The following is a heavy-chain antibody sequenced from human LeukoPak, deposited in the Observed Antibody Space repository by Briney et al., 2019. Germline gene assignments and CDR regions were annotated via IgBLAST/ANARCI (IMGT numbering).Heavy chain of an antibody. Sequence: GGSLRLSCAVSGFTFSNYYMHWVRQAPGKGPVWVSRISSDGSNTNYADSVRGRFTISRDNAKNTLYLQMNSLRVEDTAVYYCIRVPYWGQGALVTVSS. CDR1: GFTFSNYY. J-gene: IGHJ4*02. CDR3: IRVPY. CDR2: ISSDGSNT. V-gene: IGHV3-74*01.